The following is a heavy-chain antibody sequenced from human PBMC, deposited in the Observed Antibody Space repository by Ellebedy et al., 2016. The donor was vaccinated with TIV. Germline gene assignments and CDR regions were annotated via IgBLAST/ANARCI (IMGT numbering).Heavy chain of an antibody. CDR2: IRSGGDT. J-gene: IGHJ4*02. Sequence: GESLKISCAASGFTFSSSAMSWVRQAPGMGLEWVSSIRSGGDTFYADSVKGRFTISSDISESTLYLQMNSLTVEDTALYYCATTTGYGTGWFGRNDYWGQGTLVTVSS. V-gene: IGHV3-23*01. CDR1: GFTFSSSA. D-gene: IGHD6-19*01. CDR3: ATTTGYGTGWFGRNDY.